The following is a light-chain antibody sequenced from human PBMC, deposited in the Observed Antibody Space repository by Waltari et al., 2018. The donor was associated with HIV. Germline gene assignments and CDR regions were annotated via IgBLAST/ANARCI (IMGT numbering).Light chain of an antibody. CDR3: SSYTTTSTIL. CDR1: NSDIGGYNY. Sequence: SVSGSPGQSITISCTGTNSDIGGYNYVSWYQQHPGRAPKLLIYEVTHRPSGISYRFSGSKSGNTASMTISGLQAEDEADYYCSSYTTTSTILFGGGTKVTVL. J-gene: IGLJ3*02. V-gene: IGLV2-14*01. CDR2: EVT.